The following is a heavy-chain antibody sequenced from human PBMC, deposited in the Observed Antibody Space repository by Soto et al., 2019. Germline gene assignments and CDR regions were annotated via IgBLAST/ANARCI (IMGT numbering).Heavy chain of an antibody. Sequence: SETLSLTCTVSGGSISSYYWSWIRQPPGKGLEWIGYIYYSGSTNYNPSLKSRVTISVDTSKNQFSLKLSSVTAADTAVYYCARDIAAAGTLDPWGQGTLVTVS. J-gene: IGHJ5*02. D-gene: IGHD6-13*01. CDR3: ARDIAAAGTLDP. CDR2: IYYSGST. CDR1: GGSISSYY. V-gene: IGHV4-59*01.